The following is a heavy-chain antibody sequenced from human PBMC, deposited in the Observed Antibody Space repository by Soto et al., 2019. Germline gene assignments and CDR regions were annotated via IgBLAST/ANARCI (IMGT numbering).Heavy chain of an antibody. V-gene: IGHV3-23*01. J-gene: IGHJ6*02. CDR2: ISGDSGST. Sequence: LRLSCAASGFTFSNYAMSWVRQAPGKGLEWVSAISGDSGSTYYADSVKGRFTISRDNSRNTLYLQMNSLRAEDTAVYYCAKDRRIAVAGGFYYGMDVWGQGTTVTVSS. CDR3: AKDRRIAVAGGFYYGMDV. CDR1: GFTFSNYA. D-gene: IGHD6-19*01.